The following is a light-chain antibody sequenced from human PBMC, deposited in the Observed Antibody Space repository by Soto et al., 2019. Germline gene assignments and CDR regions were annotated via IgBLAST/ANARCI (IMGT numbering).Light chain of an antibody. CDR2: HVS. V-gene: IGLV2-11*01. J-gene: IGLJ1*01. CDR3: CSYAGSHTYV. CDR1: SSDVGGYNY. Sequence: QSALTQPRSVSGSPGQSVAISCTGTSSDVGGYNYVSWYQQHPGKAPELVIYHVSRRPSGVPDRFSGSKSDNTASLTISGLQAEDEADYYCCSYAGSHTYVFRTGTKVTVL.